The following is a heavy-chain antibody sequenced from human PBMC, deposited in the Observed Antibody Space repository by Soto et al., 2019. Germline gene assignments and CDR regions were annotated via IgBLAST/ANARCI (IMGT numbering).Heavy chain of an antibody. CDR3: AKDPRIAAAGHYYYYGMDV. D-gene: IGHD6-13*01. Sequence: GSLRLSCAASGFTFSSYGMHWVRQAPGKGLEWVAVISYDGSNKYYADSVKGRFTISRDNSKNTLYLQMNSLRAEDTAVYYCAKDPRIAAAGHYYYYGMDVWGQGTTVTVSS. CDR2: ISYDGSNK. V-gene: IGHV3-30*18. J-gene: IGHJ6*02. CDR1: GFTFSSYG.